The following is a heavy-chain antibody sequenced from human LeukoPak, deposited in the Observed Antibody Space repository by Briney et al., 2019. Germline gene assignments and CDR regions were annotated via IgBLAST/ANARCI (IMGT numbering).Heavy chain of an antibody. CDR3: ARDGVHCSSTSCYGMNWFDP. D-gene: IGHD2-2*01. CDR2: INPNSGGT. CDR1: GYTFTSYY. Sequence: ASVKVSCKASGYTFTSYYMHWVRQAPGQGLEWMGWINPNSGGTNYAQKFQGRVTMTRDTSISTAYMELSRLRSDDTAVYYCARDGVHCSSTSCYGMNWFDPWGQGTLVTVSS. J-gene: IGHJ5*02. V-gene: IGHV1-2*02.